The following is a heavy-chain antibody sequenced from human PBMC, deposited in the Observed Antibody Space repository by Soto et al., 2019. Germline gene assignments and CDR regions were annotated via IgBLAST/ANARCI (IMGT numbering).Heavy chain of an antibody. J-gene: IGHJ4*02. Sequence: EAQLVESGGDLVQPGGSLRLSRAASGFTVSNNYMSGVRQAPGKGLEWVSLIYSGGSTYYSDSVKGRFTISRDSSKNTLYLQLNSLRAEDTAMYYCAAYSHKGYWGQGTLVTVSS. D-gene: IGHD3-16*01. CDR2: IYSGGST. CDR1: GFTVSNNY. CDR3: AAYSHKGY. V-gene: IGHV3-66*01.